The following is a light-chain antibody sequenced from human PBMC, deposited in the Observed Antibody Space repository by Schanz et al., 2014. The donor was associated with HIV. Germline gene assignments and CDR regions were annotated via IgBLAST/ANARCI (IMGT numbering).Light chain of an antibody. J-gene: IGLJ3*02. CDR1: SSNIGAGYD. V-gene: IGLV1-40*01. CDR2: DDD. Sequence: QSVLTQPPSLSGAPGQRVSLSCNGSSSNIGAGYDVHWYQQFPGTAPKLLIFDDDSRPSGVPDRFSGSKSGNTASLTISGLQAEDEADYYCSSYTSSSTWVFGGGTKLTVL. CDR3: SSYTSSSTWV.